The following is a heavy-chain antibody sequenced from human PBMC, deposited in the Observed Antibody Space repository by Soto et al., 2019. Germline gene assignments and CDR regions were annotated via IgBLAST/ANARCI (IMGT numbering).Heavy chain of an antibody. CDR1: GFTFSSYW. CDR2: IKQDGSEK. V-gene: IGHV3-7*01. J-gene: IGHJ4*02. D-gene: IGHD3-10*01. Sequence: EVQLVESGGGLVQPGGSLRLSCAASGFTFSSYWMSWVRQAPGKGLEWVANIKQDGSEKYYVESVKGRFTISIANAKNSLYLQMNSLRAEETAVYYCARDRPAGGKCRYSGSGSYTKWGQGTLVTVSS. CDR3: ARDRPAGGKCRYSGSGSYTK.